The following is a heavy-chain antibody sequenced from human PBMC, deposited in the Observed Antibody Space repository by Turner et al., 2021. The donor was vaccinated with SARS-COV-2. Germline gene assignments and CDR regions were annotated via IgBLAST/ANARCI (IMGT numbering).Heavy chain of an antibody. V-gene: IGHV3-74*01. CDR3: TRRGIAAAGNDY. J-gene: IGHJ4*02. CDR1: GFTFSDHW. D-gene: IGHD6-13*01. CDR2: ISDDGSSA. Sequence: VQLVESGGVFVHPGGSLRLSCVGSGFTFSDHWMHWVRQGPGKGLVWVLRISDDGSSASYGGSVRGRFTVSRDNAKNTLYLQMNSLRPDDTGVYYCTRRGIAAAGNDYWGQGTLVTVSS.